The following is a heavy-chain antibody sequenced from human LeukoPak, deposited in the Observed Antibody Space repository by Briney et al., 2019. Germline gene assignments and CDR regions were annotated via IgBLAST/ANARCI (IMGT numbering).Heavy chain of an antibody. V-gene: IGHV3-73*01. D-gene: IGHD2-21*02. CDR2: IRSKANSYAT. CDR1: GFTFSGSA. CDR3: TRDCGGDCYDNY. Sequence: GGSLKLSCAASGFTFSGSAMDWVRQASGKGLEWVGRIRSKANSYATAYAASVKCRFTMSRDDSKNTAYLQMNSLKTEDTAVYYCTRDCGGDCYDNYWGQGTLVTVSS. J-gene: IGHJ4*02.